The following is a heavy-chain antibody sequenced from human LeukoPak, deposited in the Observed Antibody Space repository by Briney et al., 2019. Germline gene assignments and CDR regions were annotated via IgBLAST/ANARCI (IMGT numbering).Heavy chain of an antibody. Sequence: GGSLRLSCAASGFTFSSYWMSWVRQAPGKGLEWVANIKQDGSEKYYVDSVEGRFTISRDNAKNSLYLQMNSLRAEDTAVYYCARGTRFALRGVIPWFDPWGQGTLVTVSS. D-gene: IGHD3-10*01. CDR2: IKQDGSEK. CDR1: GFTFSSYW. J-gene: IGHJ5*02. V-gene: IGHV3-7*01. CDR3: ARGTRFALRGVIPWFDP.